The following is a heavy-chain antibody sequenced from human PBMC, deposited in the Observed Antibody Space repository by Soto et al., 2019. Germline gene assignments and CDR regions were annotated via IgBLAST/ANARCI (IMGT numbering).Heavy chain of an antibody. Sequence: QLQLQESGSGLVKPSQTLSLTCAVSGGSISSGGYCWSWIRQPPGKGLEWIGYIYDSGSTYYNPPLTSRVTISVDRSKNQFSLKLSSVTAADTAVYYCARGALRWSTSWDFDYWGQGTLVTVSS. CDR2: IYDSGST. V-gene: IGHV4-30-2*01. J-gene: IGHJ4*02. CDR3: ARGALRWSTSWDFDY. CDR1: GGSISSGGYC. D-gene: IGHD4-17*01.